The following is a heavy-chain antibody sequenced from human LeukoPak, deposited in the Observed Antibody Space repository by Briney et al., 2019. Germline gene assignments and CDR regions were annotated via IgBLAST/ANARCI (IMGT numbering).Heavy chain of an antibody. V-gene: IGHV4-59*01. CDR2: IYYTGTP. D-gene: IGHD3-22*01. CDR1: GGSISTYY. J-gene: IGHJ6*02. Sequence: SETLSLTCTVSGGSISTYYWSWLRQPPGKGLVWLAFIYYTGTPDYNPSLKSRVTITLDTSKNQFSLKLTSVTAADTAVYYCARSYDGRGYFYYGMDVWGQGTTVTVSS. CDR3: ARSYDGRGYFYYGMDV.